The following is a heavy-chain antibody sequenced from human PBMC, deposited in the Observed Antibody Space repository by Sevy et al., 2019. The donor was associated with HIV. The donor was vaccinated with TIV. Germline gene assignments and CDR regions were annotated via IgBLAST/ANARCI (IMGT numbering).Heavy chain of an antibody. CDR3: ATTKDYYDSSGSPFDS. V-gene: IGHV1-24*01. J-gene: IGHJ4*02. CDR2: FDPEDGET. CDR1: GYTLTQLS. Sequence: ASVKVSCKVSGYTLTQLSMHWVRQAPGKGLEWMGSFDPEDGETLYAQNFQGRVTMTEDTSTDTAYMALSSLRSEDTAIYYCATTKDYYDSSGSPFDSWGQGTLVTVSS. D-gene: IGHD3-22*01.